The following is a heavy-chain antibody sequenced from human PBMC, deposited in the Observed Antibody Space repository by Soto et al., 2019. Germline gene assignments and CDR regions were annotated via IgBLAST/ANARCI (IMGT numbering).Heavy chain of an antibody. D-gene: IGHD3-10*01. V-gene: IGHV3-48*01. CDR3: AKDYPEVSGSGKY. CDR1: GFTFRNYN. CDR2: ISIGGTTI. Sequence: GGSLRLSCAASGFTFRNYNMNWVRQAPGKGLEWVSHISIGGTTIDYADSVKGRFTISRDNAENSLYLQMNSLRAEDTAVYYCAKDYPEVSGSGKYWGQGTLVTVSS. J-gene: IGHJ4*02.